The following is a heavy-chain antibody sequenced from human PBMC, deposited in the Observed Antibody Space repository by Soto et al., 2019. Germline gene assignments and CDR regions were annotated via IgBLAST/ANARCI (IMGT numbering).Heavy chain of an antibody. CDR2: ISYDGSNK. D-gene: IGHD2-15*01. CDR3: AREHAGYCSGGSCYYYGMDV. V-gene: IGHV3-30-3*01. Sequence: GGSLRLSCAASGFTFSSYAMHWVRQAPGKGLEWVAVISYDGSNKYYADSVKGRFTISRDNSKNTLYLQMNSLRAEDTAVYYCAREHAGYCSGGSCYYYGMDVWGQGTTVTVSS. CDR1: GFTFSSYA. J-gene: IGHJ6*02.